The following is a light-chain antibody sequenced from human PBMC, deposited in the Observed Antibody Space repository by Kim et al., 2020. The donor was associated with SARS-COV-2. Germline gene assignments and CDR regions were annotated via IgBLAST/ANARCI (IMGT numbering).Light chain of an antibody. CDR2: HVS. Sequence: QSVLTQPASVSGSPGQSITISCTGTSSDVGGYNYVSWYQQHPGKVPKLMIYHVSHRPSGVSIRFSGSKSGNTASLTISGLQAEDEADYYCSSYTSSNTLVFGGGTKVTVL. J-gene: IGLJ2*01. CDR1: SSDVGGYNY. CDR3: SSYTSSNTLV. V-gene: IGLV2-14*03.